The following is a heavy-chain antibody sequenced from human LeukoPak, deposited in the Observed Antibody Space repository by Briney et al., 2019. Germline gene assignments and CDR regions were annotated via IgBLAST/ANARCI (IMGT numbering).Heavy chain of an antibody. CDR3: ARSGGSGSYSYHFDY. J-gene: IGHJ4*02. CDR2: IIPIFGTA. V-gene: IGHV1-69*05. CDR1: GGTFSSYA. D-gene: IGHD3-10*01. Sequence: GASVKVSCKASGGTFSSYAISWVRQAPGQGLEWMGGIIPIFGTANYAQKFQGRVTITTDESTSTAYMELSSLRSEDTAVYYCARSGGSGSYSYHFDYWGPGTLVTVSS.